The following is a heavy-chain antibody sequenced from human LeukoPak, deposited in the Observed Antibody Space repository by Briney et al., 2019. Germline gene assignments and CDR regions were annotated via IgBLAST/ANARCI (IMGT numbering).Heavy chain of an antibody. CDR3: ARRGDDSSSYEFDY. V-gene: IGHV4-34*01. CDR2: INHSGST. CDR1: GGSFSGYY. Sequence: KPSETLSLTCTVYGGSFSGYYWSWIRQPPGKGLEWIGEINHSGSTNYNPSLKSRVTISVDTSKNQFSLKLSSVTAADTAVYYCARRGDDSSSYEFDYWGQGTLVTVSS. D-gene: IGHD6-6*01. J-gene: IGHJ4*02.